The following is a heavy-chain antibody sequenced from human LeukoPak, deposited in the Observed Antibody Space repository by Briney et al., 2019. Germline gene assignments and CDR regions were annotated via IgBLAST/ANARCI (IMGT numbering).Heavy chain of an antibody. D-gene: IGHD4-17*01. CDR1: GFTFSSYG. Sequence: PGGSLRLSCAASGFTFSSYGMHWVRQAPGKGLEWVAIISSDGSDKYYADSVKGRFSIHRDNAQKTLYLQMHSLRPEDTAVYFCARQKITVTVSLDSWGQGTLVTVSS. CDR2: ISSDGSDK. CDR3: ARQKITVTVSLDS. V-gene: IGHV3-30*03. J-gene: IGHJ5*01.